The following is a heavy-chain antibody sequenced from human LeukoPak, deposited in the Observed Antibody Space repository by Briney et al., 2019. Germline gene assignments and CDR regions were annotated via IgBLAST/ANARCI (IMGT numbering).Heavy chain of an antibody. CDR3: ARRGYCSSTSCYSYVDY. CDR1: GYTFTSYG. Sequence: ASVKVSCKASGYTFTSYGTSWVRQAPGQGLEWMGWISAYNGNTNYAQKLQGRVTMTTDTSTSTDYMELRSLRSDDTAVYYCARRGYCSSTSCYSYVDYWGQGTLVTVSS. CDR2: ISAYNGNT. D-gene: IGHD2-2*02. V-gene: IGHV1-18*01. J-gene: IGHJ4*02.